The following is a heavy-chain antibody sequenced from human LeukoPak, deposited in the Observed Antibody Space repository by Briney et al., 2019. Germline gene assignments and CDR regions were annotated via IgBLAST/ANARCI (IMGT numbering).Heavy chain of an antibody. CDR1: GFTFSSYG. CDR2: IWYDGSNK. D-gene: IGHD3-10*01. J-gene: IGHJ4*02. CDR3: AKADQLVVRGVIIPLPPDY. Sequence: GGSLRLSCAASGFTFSSYGMHWVRQAPGKGLEWVAGIWYDGSNKYYADSVKGRFTISRDNAKNTLYLQMNSLRAEDTAVYYCAKADQLVVRGVIIPLPPDYWGQGTLVTVSS. V-gene: IGHV3-33*06.